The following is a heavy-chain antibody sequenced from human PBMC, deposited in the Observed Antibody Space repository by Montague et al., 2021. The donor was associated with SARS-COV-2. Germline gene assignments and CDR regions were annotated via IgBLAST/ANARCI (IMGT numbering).Heavy chain of an antibody. Sequence: SETLSLTCTVSGGSIRSYYRSWIRQSPGKGLEWIGYIYYSGSTNYNPSLKSRVTISVDTSKNQFSLRLSSVTAADTAVFYCARAYMVGDAFDIWGQGTMVTVSS. CDR3: ARAYMVGDAFDI. CDR1: GGSIRSYY. D-gene: IGHD1-26*01. V-gene: IGHV4-59*08. J-gene: IGHJ3*02. CDR2: IYYSGST.